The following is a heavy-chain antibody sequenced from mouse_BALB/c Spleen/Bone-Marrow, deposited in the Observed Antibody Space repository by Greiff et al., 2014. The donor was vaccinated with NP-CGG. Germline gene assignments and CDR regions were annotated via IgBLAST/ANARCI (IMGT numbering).Heavy chain of an antibody. V-gene: IGHV5-6-4*01. Sequence: EVKVEESGGGLVKPGGSLKLSCAASGFTFSSYTMSWVRQTPEKRLEWVATISSGGSYTYYPDSVKGRFTIARDNAKNTLYLQMSSLKSEYTAMYYCTRDGKGNYDYAMDYWGQGTSVTVSS. J-gene: IGHJ4*01. CDR3: TRDGKGNYDYAMDY. D-gene: IGHD2-1*01. CDR2: ISSGGSYT. CDR1: GFTFSSYT.